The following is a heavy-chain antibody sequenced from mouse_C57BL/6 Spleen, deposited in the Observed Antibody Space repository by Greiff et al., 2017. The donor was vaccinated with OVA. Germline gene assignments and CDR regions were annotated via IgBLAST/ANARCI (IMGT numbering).Heavy chain of an antibody. D-gene: IGHD3-1*01. J-gene: IGHJ4*01. Sequence: QVQLQQSGAELVKPGASVKISCKASGYAFSSYWMNWVKQRPGKGLEWIGQIYPGDGDTNYNGKFKGKATLTADKSSSTAYMQLSSLTSEDSAVYFCARQPSGYAMDYWGQGTSGTVSS. CDR2: IYPGDGDT. V-gene: IGHV1-80*01. CDR1: GYAFSSYW. CDR3: ARQPSGYAMDY.